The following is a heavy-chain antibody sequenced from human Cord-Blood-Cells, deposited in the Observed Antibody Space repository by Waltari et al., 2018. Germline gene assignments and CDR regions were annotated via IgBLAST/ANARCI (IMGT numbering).Heavy chain of an antibody. D-gene: IGHD5-12*01. V-gene: IGHV4-30-2*01. J-gene: IGHJ4*02. CDR2: IYPSGST. CDR3: ARDDIVATMPTH. Sequence: QLQLQESGSGLVKPSQTLSLTCAVSGGSIRRGGYSWSWIRQPPGKGLEWIGYIYPSGSTYYNPSLKSRVTISVDRSKNQFSLKLSSVTAADTAVYYCARDDIVATMPTHWGQGTLVTVSS. CDR1: GGSIRRGGYS.